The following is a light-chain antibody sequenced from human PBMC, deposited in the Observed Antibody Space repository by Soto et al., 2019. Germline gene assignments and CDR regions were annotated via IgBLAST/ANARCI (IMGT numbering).Light chain of an antibody. CDR3: SSYTGSSTWV. CDR2: DVS. CDR1: SSDVGGYNY. Sequence: ALTQPASVSGSPGQSITISCTGTSSDVGGYNYVSWYQQHPGKAPKLMIYDVSNRPSGVSNRFSGSKSGNTASLTIAGLQAEDEADYYCSSYTGSSTWVFGGGTKLTVL. J-gene: IGLJ3*02. V-gene: IGLV2-14*01.